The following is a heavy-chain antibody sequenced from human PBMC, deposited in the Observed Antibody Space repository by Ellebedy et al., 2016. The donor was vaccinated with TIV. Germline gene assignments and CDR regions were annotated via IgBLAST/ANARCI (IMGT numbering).Heavy chain of an antibody. Sequence: AASVKVSCKSSGYIFTAYYIHWVRQAPGQGLEWMGWIDPKSGDTVYAQKFQGRVTMTRDTSISTAYMEVSRLTSDDTAMYYCATLIPVVMLRGGVYFDPWGQGTPVTVSS. CDR3: ATLIPVVMLRGGVYFDP. D-gene: IGHD2-2*01. V-gene: IGHV1-2*02. CDR1: GYIFTAYY. CDR2: IDPKSGDT. J-gene: IGHJ5*02.